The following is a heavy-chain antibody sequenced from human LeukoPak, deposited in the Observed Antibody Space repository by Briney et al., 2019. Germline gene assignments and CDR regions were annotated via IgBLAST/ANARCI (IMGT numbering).Heavy chain of an antibody. CDR2: INDDGRST. CDR1: GFTFSSYW. J-gene: IGHJ4*02. Sequence: GGSLRLSCAASGFTFSSYWMHWVRHAPGKGLVGVSRINDDGRSTSYADSVKGRFTISRDNAKNTLYLQMNSLRAEDTAVYYCARVRWGGLYYFDYWGQGTLVTVSS. D-gene: IGHD3-16*01. CDR3: ARVRWGGLYYFDY. V-gene: IGHV3-74*01.